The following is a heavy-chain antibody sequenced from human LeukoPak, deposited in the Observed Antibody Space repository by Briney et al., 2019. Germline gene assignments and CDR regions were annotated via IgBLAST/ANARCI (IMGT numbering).Heavy chain of an antibody. Sequence: GGSLGLSCAASGFTFSSYSMNWVRQAPGKGLEWVSSISSSSSYIYYADSVKGRFTISRDNAKNSLYLQMNSLRAEDTAVYYCARGYQLLYGWFDPWGQGTLVTVSS. D-gene: IGHD2-2*02. V-gene: IGHV3-21*01. J-gene: IGHJ5*02. CDR3: ARGYQLLYGWFDP. CDR2: ISSSSSYI. CDR1: GFTFSSYS.